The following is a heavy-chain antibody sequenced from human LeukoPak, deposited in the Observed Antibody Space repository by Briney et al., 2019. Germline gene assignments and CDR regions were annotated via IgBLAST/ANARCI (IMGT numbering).Heavy chain of an antibody. V-gene: IGHV3-23*01. D-gene: IGHD7-27*01. Sequence: PGGSPRLSCIVSGFTFSNYAMTWVRQAPGKGLEWVSGISDSGGSTYYADSVKGRFTISRDSSKNTLSLQMNSLRAEDTAVYYCTRGRWGFDYWGQGTLVIVSS. J-gene: IGHJ4*02. CDR3: TRGRWGFDY. CDR2: ISDSGGST. CDR1: GFTFSNYA.